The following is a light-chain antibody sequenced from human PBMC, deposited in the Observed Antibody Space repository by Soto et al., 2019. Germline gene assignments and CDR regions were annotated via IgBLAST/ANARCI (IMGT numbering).Light chain of an antibody. CDR1: SSNIGTTS. CDR2: TTN. CDR3: AAWDDSLNGQV. J-gene: IGLJ1*01. V-gene: IGLV1-44*01. Sequence: QSVLTQPHSASGTPGQRVTISCSGSSSNIGTTSVHWFQQLPGTAPKLLISTTNHRPSGVPERFSGPKSGTSASLAIRGLQLEDEAVYYCAAWDDSLNGQVFGTGTKLTVL.